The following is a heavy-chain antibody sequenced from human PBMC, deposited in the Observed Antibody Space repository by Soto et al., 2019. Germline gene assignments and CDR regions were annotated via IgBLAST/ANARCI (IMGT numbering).Heavy chain of an antibody. CDR1: GYTFTSYD. Sequence: ASVXVSCKASGYTFTSYDINWVRQATGQGLEWMGWMNPNSGNTGYAQKFQGRVTMTRNTSISTAYMELSSLRSEDTAVYYFARGPYYDFWSGYLRTFDYWGQGTLVTVSS. D-gene: IGHD3-3*01. V-gene: IGHV1-8*01. CDR3: ARGPYYDFWSGYLRTFDY. J-gene: IGHJ4*02. CDR2: MNPNSGNT.